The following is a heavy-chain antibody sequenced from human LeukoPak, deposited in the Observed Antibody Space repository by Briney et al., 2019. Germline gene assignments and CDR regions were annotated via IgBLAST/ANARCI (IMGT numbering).Heavy chain of an antibody. V-gene: IGHV3-20*04. CDR3: TRTGPDGAMDDFDN. J-gene: IGHJ4*02. D-gene: IGHD5-18*01. CDR2: INWNGGST. CDR1: GFTFDDYG. Sequence: GGSLRLSCAASGFTFDDYGMSWVRQAPGKGLEWVSGINWNGGSTGYADSVKGRFTISRDNAKSSLYLQMNSLRAEDTAVYYCTRTGPDGAMDDFDNWGQGTLVTVSS.